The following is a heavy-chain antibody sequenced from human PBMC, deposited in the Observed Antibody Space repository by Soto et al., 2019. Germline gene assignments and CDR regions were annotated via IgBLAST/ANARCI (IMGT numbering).Heavy chain of an antibody. CDR2: IIPIFGTA. CDR3: AREGEQYCSGGSCPTTYYYFYCMDV. D-gene: IGHD2-15*01. CDR1: GGTFRSYA. Sequence: SVKVSCTASGGTFRSYAISWVRKAPGQGLEWMGGIIPIFGTANYAQKFQGRVTITADKSTSTAYMELSSLRSENTAVYYCAREGEQYCSGGSCPTTYYYFYCMDVWGQGTKFTASS. J-gene: IGHJ6*02. V-gene: IGHV1-69*06.